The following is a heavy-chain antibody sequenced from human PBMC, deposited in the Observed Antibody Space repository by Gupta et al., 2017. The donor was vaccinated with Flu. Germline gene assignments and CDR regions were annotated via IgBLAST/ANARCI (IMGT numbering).Heavy chain of an antibody. CDR3: ARGGRSKWPHREFNFDS. V-gene: IGHV4-34*01. D-gene: IGHD1-26*01. J-gene: IGHJ4*02. CDR2: IYGSGTT. Sequence: IYGSGTTNYNPSLWSRIAISVDTSKNRLSLELTSMTAADTAVYYCARGGRSKWPHREFNFDSWGQGALVTVSS.